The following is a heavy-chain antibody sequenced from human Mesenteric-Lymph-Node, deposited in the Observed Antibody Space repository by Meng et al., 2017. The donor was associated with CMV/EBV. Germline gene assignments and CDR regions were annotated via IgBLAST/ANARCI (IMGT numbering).Heavy chain of an antibody. V-gene: IGHV3-15*01. CDR2: IKSKTDGGTT. CDR3: TTEATAAAGSFDY. CDR1: GFTFSNAW. D-gene: IGHD6-13*01. J-gene: IGHJ4*02. Sequence: GESLKISCAASGFTFSNAWVSWVRQAPGKGLEWVGRIKSKTDGGTTDYAAPVKGRFTISRDDSKNTLYLQMNSLKTEDTAVYYCTTEATAAAGSFDYWGQGTLVTVSS.